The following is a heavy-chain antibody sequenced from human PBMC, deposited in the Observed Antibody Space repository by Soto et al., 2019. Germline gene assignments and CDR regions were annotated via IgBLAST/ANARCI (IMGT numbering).Heavy chain of an antibody. CDR2: ISSSSSVI. V-gene: IGHV3-48*01. Sequence: EVQLVESGGGLVQPGGSLRLSCATSGFILSDCAMNWVRQAPGKGLEWVSYISSSSSVIDYADSVKGRFTVSRDNARXXXXXXXXXXXXXXXXXXXXXXXXXXXXXXXXYMDVWGKGTTVTVSS. J-gene: IGHJ6*03. CDR3: XXXXXXXXXXXXYMDV. CDR1: GFILSDCA.